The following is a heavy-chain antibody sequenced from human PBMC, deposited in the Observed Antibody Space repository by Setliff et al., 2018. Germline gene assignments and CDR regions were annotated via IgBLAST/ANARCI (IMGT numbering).Heavy chain of an antibody. V-gene: IGHV1-2*04. Sequence: ASVKVSCKAFRYTFNDYYIHWVRQTPGQGLEWMGRINPNSGGTNYAQKFQGWVTMTRDTSISTAYMELSRLRSDDTAVYYCARGPRITIFGVVSLSLYGMDVWGQGTTVTVSS. CDR1: RYTFNDYY. CDR3: ARGPRITIFGVVSLSLYGMDV. D-gene: IGHD3-3*01. CDR2: INPNSGGT. J-gene: IGHJ6*02.